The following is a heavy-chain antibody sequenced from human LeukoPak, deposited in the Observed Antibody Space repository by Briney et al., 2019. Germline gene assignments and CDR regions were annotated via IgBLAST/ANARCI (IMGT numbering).Heavy chain of an antibody. CDR1: GFTFSNCG. D-gene: IGHD6-6*01. Sequence: AGGSLRLSCAASGFTFSNCGMHWVRQAPGKGLEWVAFIRYDGSIKYYADSVKGRFTISRDNSETTLYLQMNSLRAEDTAVYYCAKDGGGKAAPNGGAFDIWGQGTMVTVSS. CDR3: AKDGGGKAAPNGGAFDI. J-gene: IGHJ3*02. V-gene: IGHV3-30*02. CDR2: IRYDGSIK.